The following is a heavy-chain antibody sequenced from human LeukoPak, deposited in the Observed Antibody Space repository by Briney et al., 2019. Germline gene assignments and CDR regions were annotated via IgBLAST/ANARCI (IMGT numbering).Heavy chain of an antibody. J-gene: IGHJ4*02. CDR3: ARAWGYCSGGSCYGYFDY. V-gene: IGHV4-38-2*02. Sequence: PSETLSLTCTVSGYSISSGYYWGWIRQPPGKGLEWIGSLYHSGSTYYNPSLKSRVTISVDTSKNQFSLKLSSVTAADTAVYYCARAWGYCSGGSCYGYFDYWGQGTLVTVSS. CDR2: LYHSGST. D-gene: IGHD2-15*01. CDR1: GYSISSGYY.